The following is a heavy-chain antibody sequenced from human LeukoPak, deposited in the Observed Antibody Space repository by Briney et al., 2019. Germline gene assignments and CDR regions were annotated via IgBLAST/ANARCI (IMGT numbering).Heavy chain of an antibody. J-gene: IGHJ1*01. CDR3: ARQVRFGEPEYFQH. CDR2: IYYSGNT. CDR1: GGSFSGYY. D-gene: IGHD3-10*01. Sequence: SETLSLTCAVYGGSFSGYYWGWIRQPPGKGLEWIGSIYYSGNTYYNPSLKSRVTISVDTSKNQFSLKLSSVTAADTTVYYCARQVRFGEPEYFQHWGQGTLVTVAS. V-gene: IGHV4-39*01.